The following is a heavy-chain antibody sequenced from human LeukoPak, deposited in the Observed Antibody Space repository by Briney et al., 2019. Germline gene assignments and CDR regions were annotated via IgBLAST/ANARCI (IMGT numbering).Heavy chain of an antibody. CDR2: ISRSGDTL. Sequence: KPGGSLRLSCAASGFPFGDYYMTWIRQAPGKGLEWISYISRSGDTLYYADSVEGRFTISRDNAKNSLFLQMNSLRADDTAVYYCARDLGYCTNGVCHTRFDYWGQGTLVAVSS. CDR1: GFPFGDYY. V-gene: IGHV3-11*01. J-gene: IGHJ4*02. CDR3: ARDLGYCTNGVCHTRFDY. D-gene: IGHD2-8*01.